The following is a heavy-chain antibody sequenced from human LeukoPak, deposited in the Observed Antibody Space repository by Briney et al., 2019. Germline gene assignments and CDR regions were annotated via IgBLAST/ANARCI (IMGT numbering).Heavy chain of an antibody. V-gene: IGHV3-23*01. D-gene: IGHD3-10*01. J-gene: IGHJ4*02. Sequence: PGGSLRLSCAASGFTFSNHGMNWVRQAPGKGLEWLSGISPSGDITYYADSVKGRFTISRDNSKNTLYLEVISLTAEDTAVYYCAKDDAWLRFGEWSQGTLVTVSS. CDR1: GFTFSNHG. CDR2: ISPSGDIT. CDR3: AKDDAWLRFGE.